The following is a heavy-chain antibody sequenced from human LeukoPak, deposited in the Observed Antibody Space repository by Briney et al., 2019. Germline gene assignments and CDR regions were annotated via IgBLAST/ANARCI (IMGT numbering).Heavy chain of an antibody. J-gene: IGHJ6*02. CDR3: ARGYSSGRDSDMDV. D-gene: IGHD6-19*01. V-gene: IGHV1-2*02. CDR2: INPNSGGT. CDR1: GYTFTGYY. Sequence: GASVKVSCKASGYTFTGYYMHWVRQAPGQGLEWMGWINPNSGGTNYAQKFQGRVTMTRDTSISTAYMELSRLRSDDTAVYYCARGYSSGRDSDMDVWAQGTTVTVSS.